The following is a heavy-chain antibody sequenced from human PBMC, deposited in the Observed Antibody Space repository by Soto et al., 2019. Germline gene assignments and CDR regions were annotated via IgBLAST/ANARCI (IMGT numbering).Heavy chain of an antibody. CDR2: ISYDGSNK. Sequence: QVQLVESGGGVVQPGRSLRLSCAASGFTFSSYGMHWVRQAPGKGLEWVAVISYDGSNKYYADSVKGRFTISSDNSKNTLYLQMNSLRAEDTAVYYWAKDRSSGAVAGIDYWGQGTLVTVSS. J-gene: IGHJ4*02. D-gene: IGHD6-19*01. CDR3: AKDRSSGAVAGIDY. CDR1: GFTFSSYG. V-gene: IGHV3-30*18.